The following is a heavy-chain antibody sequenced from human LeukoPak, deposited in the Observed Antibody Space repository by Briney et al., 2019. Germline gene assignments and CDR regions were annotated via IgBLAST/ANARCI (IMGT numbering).Heavy chain of an antibody. D-gene: IGHD4-17*01. J-gene: IGHJ4*02. CDR2: INSDGSST. V-gene: IGHV3-74*01. CDR3: ARGQHDYGDEEAIDY. Sequence: PGGSLRLSCAASGFTFSRYWMHWVRQAPGKGLVWVSRINSDGSSTSYADTVKGRFTISRDNAKNSLYLQMNSLRAEDTAVYYCARGQHDYGDEEAIDYWGQGTLVTVSS. CDR1: GFTFSRYW.